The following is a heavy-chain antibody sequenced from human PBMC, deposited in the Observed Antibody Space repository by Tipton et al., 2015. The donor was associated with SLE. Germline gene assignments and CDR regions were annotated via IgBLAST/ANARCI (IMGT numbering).Heavy chain of an antibody. CDR1: GVPIDNHY. V-gene: IGHV4-59*11. D-gene: IGHD3-22*01. Sequence: GLVKPSETLSVTCSVSGVPIDNHYWTWIRQPPGGGLECIGYVPFSGTTRYNPSLKSRVTLSVDTSKNQFSLKLSSVTAADTAVYYCARGAAYDSGGYVSDFWGQGTLVTVSS. J-gene: IGHJ4*02. CDR3: ARGAAYDSGGYVSDF. CDR2: VPFSGTT.